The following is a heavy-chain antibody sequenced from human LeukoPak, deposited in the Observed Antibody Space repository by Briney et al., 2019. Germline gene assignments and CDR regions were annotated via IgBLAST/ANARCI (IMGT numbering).Heavy chain of an antibody. CDR3: ARGPGYCSGGSCSDY. D-gene: IGHD2-15*01. CDR1: GGSITSYY. J-gene: IGHJ4*02. CDR2: IYYSGST. V-gene: IGHV4-59*12. Sequence: SETLSLTCTVSGGSITSYYWSWIRQPPEKGLEWIGYIYYSGSTDYNPSLKSRVTISVDRSKNQFSLKLSSVTAADTAVYYCARGPGYCSGGSCSDYWGQGTLVTVSS.